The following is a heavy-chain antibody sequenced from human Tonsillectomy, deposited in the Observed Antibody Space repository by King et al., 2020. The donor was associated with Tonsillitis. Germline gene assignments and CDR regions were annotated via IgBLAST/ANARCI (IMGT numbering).Heavy chain of an antibody. CDR3: ARGVVRTPADYYYYYMDV. CDR2: TYYMSQWYN. CDR1: GDSVSSNSAA. J-gene: IGHJ6*03. D-gene: IGHD4-23*01. V-gene: IGHV6-1*01. Sequence: VQLQQSCPGLVKPSQTLAVTCDIAGDSVSSNSAALDWIRQSPSRGLEWLGRTYYMSQWYNDYAVSVKGRITINPDTSKNQFSLPLNSVTPDDTAVYYCARGVVRTPADYYYYYMDVWGRGTTVTVSS.